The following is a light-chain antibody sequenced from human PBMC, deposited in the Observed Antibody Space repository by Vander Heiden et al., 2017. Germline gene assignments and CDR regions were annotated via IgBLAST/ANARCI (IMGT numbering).Light chain of an antibody. CDR3: AAWDDSLSVV. CDR1: SSNVGSNS. J-gene: IGLJ2*01. CDR2: RDF. Sequence: QSVLTPQPSASGSPGHRVTISCSGSSSNVGSNSVYWYQHLPGTAPKLLIYRDFQRPSGVPDRFSASKSGTSASLAISGLRSEDEAHYYCAAWDDSLSVVFGGGTKLTVL. V-gene: IGLV1-47*01.